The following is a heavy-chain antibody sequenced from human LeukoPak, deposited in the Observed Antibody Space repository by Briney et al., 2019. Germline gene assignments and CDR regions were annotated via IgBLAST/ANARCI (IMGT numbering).Heavy chain of an antibody. CDR1: GFTFSSYA. CDR2: ISGSGGRT. J-gene: IGHJ4*02. Sequence: GGSLRLSCAASGFTFSSYAMTWVRQAPGKGLEWVSAISGSGGRTHYADSVKGRFTISRDNSKNTLYLQMNSLRAEDTATYYCAKLSRGEPNDYWGQGTLVTVSS. V-gene: IGHV3-23*01. D-gene: IGHD4-17*01. CDR3: AKLSRGEPNDY.